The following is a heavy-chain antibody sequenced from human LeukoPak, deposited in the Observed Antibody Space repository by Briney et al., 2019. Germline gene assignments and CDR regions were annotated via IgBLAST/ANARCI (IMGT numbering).Heavy chain of an antibody. D-gene: IGHD3-10*01. Sequence: GASVKGSCKASGYTFTGYYMHWVRQAPGQGLEWMGWINPNSGGTNYAQKFQGRVTMTRDTSISTAYMELSRLRSDDTAVYYCARVWFGELLRSSYYYGMDVWGQGTTVTVSS. CDR3: ARVWFGELLRSSYYYGMDV. J-gene: IGHJ6*02. CDR1: GYTFTGYY. CDR2: INPNSGGT. V-gene: IGHV1-2*02.